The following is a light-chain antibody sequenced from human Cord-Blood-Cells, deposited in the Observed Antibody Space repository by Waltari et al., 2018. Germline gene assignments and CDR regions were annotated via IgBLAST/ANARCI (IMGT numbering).Light chain of an antibody. J-gene: IGLJ3*02. CDR3: GTWDSSLSAGV. CDR2: DNT. V-gene: IGLV1-51*01. CDR1: SSNIGNNY. Sequence: QSVLTQPPSVSAAPRQKVTISCSGSSSNIGNNYVSWYQQLPGTAPKLLSYDNTKRPSGIPDRFSGSKSGTSATLGITGLQTGDEADYYCGTWDSSLSAGVFGGGTKLTVL.